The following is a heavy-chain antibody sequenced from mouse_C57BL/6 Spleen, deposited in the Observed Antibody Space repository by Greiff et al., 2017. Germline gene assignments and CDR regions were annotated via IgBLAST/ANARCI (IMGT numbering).Heavy chain of an antibody. CDR3: ARGGGTGRDYYAVDY. V-gene: IGHV1-82*01. Sequence: QVQLQQSGPELVKPGASVKISCKASGYAFSSSWMNWVKQRPGKGLEWIGRIYPGDGDTNYNGKFKGKATLAADKSSSTAYMQLSSLTSEDSAVYVCARGGGTGRDYYAVDYWGQGTSVTVSS. CDR2: IYPGDGDT. J-gene: IGHJ4*01. CDR1: GYAFSSSW.